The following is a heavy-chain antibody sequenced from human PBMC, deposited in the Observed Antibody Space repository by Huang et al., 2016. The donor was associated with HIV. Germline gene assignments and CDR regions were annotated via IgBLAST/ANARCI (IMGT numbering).Heavy chain of an antibody. CDR1: GGSFSGYY. J-gene: IGHJ4*02. CDR2: INHSGST. V-gene: IGHV4-34*01. D-gene: IGHD6-19*01. Sequence: QVQLQQWGAGLLKPSETLSLICAVYGGSFSGYYWRWIRQPPGKGLEWIGEINHSGSTKYNPALKSRVTISVDTSKNQFSLKLSSVTAADTAVYYCASMSSGWFHYFDYWGQGTLVTVSS. CDR3: ASMSSGWFHYFDY.